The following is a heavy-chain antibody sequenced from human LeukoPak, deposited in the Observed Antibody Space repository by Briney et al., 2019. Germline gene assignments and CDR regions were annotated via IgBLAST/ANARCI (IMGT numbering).Heavy chain of an antibody. V-gene: IGHV4-59*01. D-gene: IGHD2-8*01. J-gene: IGHJ5*02. CDR1: GGPISSDY. CDR3: AGVNCTNGVCYNSRGWFDP. Sequence: SETLSLTCTVSGGPISSDYWIWIRQPPGKGLEWIAYIHYSGSANYNPSLKSRVTISVDKSKNQFPLRLSSVTAADTAVYYCAGVNCTNGVCYNSRGWFDPWGQGTLVTVSS. CDR2: IHYSGSA.